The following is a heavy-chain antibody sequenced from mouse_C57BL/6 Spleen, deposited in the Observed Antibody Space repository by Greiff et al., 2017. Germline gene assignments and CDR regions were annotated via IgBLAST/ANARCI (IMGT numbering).Heavy chain of an antibody. CDR2: INPGSGGT. V-gene: IGHV1-54*01. Sequence: QVQLQQSGAELVRPGTSVKVSCKASGYAFTNYLIEWVKQRPGQGLEWIGVINPGSGGTKYNEKFKGKATLTADKSSSTAYMQLSSLPSEDSAVYFCARRERPDYAMDYWGQGTSVTVAS. J-gene: IGHJ4*01. CDR1: GYAFTNYL. CDR3: ARRERPDYAMDY. D-gene: IGHD2-12*01.